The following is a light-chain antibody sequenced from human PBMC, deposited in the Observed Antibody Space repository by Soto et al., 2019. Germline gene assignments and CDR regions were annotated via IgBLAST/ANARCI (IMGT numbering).Light chain of an antibody. CDR2: GAS. Sequence: EIVLTQSPGTLSLSPGERATLSCRASQSVSSSYLAWYQQKPGQAPRLLIYGASSRATGIPDRFSGSGSGTDFTLTIIRREPEDCAVYYCQQYGSSPLYTFGQGTKREIK. CDR3: QQYGSSPLYT. CDR1: QSVSSSY. J-gene: IGKJ2*01. V-gene: IGKV3-20*01.